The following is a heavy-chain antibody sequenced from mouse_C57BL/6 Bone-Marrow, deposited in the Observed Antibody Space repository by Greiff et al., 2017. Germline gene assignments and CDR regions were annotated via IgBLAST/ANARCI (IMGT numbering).Heavy chain of an antibody. Sequence: QVQLQQSGAELVKPGASVKLSCKASGYTFTEYTIHWVKQRSGQGLEWIGWFYPGSGSIKYNEKFKDKATLTADKSSSTVYMRLSRLTSEDSAVYFCARHEVCGYSNYEGLDYWGEGTTLTVSS. J-gene: IGHJ2*01. CDR1: GYTFTEYT. D-gene: IGHD2-5*01. CDR2: FYPGSGSI. CDR3: ARHEVCGYSNYEGLDY. V-gene: IGHV1-62-2*01.